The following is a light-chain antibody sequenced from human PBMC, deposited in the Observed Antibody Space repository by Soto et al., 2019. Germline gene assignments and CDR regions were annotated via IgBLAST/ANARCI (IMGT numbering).Light chain of an antibody. V-gene: IGKV3-15*01. CDR2: GAS. J-gene: IGKJ2*01. CDR1: QTVASN. Sequence: EIVMTQSPASLSVSPGDGATLSCRASQTVASNLAWYQQKPGQGPRLLIHGASTRAAGVPARFSGSGSGTDFTLTISSLQSEDFAVYYCQQYHNWPPQYTFGQGKKLQIK. CDR3: QQYHNWPPQYT.